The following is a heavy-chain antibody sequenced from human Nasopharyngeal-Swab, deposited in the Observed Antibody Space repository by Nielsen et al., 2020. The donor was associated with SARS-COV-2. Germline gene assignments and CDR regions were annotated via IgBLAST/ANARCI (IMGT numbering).Heavy chain of an antibody. J-gene: IGHJ6*02. CDR1: GITFSSYS. CDR2: ISSSSTYI. D-gene: IGHD3-3*01. CDR3: ARKSTYYDFWSGYYSDYYYDYGMDV. Sequence: GGSLRLSCVASGITFSSYSMNWVRQAPGKGLEWVSSISSSSTYIYYADSVKGRFTISRDNAKNSLYLQMNSLRAEDTAIYYCARKSTYYDFWSGYYSDYYYDYGMDVWGQGTTVTVSS. V-gene: IGHV3-21*01.